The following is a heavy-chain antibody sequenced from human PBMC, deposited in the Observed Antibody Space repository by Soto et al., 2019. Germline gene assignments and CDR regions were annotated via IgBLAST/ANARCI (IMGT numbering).Heavy chain of an antibody. CDR2: IWYDGSNK. V-gene: IGHV3-33*01. J-gene: IGHJ6*02. Sequence: GGSLRLSCAASGFTFSSYGMHWVRQAPGKGLEWVAVIWYDGSNKYYADSVKGRFTISRDNSKNTLYLQMNSLRAEDTAVYYCARSTVTTHCYYGMDVWGQGTTVTVSS. CDR3: ARSTVTTHCYYGMDV. D-gene: IGHD4-4*01. CDR1: GFTFSSYG.